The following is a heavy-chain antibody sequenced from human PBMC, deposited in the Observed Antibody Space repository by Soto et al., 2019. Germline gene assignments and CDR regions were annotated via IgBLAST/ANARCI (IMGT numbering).Heavy chain of an antibody. J-gene: IGHJ4*02. CDR2: IIPIFGTA. Sequence: FPVKVARKVSGGSLSIYAISWVRQDHEQGREWMGGIIPIFGTANYAQKFQGRVTITADKSTSTAYMELSSLRSEDTAVYYCARDPSYFDHSRGYYSPYDFDCWGEGTLVTGSS. CDR3: ARDPSYFDHSRGYYSPYDFDC. V-gene: IGHV1-69*06. CDR1: GGSLSIYA. D-gene: IGHD3-22*01.